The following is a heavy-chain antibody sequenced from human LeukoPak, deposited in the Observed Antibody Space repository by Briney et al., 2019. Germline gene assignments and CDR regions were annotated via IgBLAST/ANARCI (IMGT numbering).Heavy chain of an antibody. Sequence: PGGSLRLSCAASGFTFSSYSMNWVRQAPGKGLEWVANIKQDGSEKYYVDSVKGRFTISRDNAKNSLYLQMNSLRAEDTAVYYCARVRGSYSQDYWGQGTLVTVSS. CDR1: GFTFSSYS. CDR2: IKQDGSEK. CDR3: ARVRGSYSQDY. V-gene: IGHV3-7*01. D-gene: IGHD5-12*01. J-gene: IGHJ4*02.